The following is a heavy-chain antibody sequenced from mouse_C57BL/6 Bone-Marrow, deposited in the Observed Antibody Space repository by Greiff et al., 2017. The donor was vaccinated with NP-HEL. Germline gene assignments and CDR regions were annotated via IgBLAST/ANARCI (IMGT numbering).Heavy chain of an antibody. Sequence: EVMLVESGGDLVKPGGSLKLSCAASGFTFSSYGMSWVRQTPDKRLEWVATISSGGSYTYYPDSVKGRFTISRDNAKNTLYLQMSSLKSEDTAMYYCASHGGNLYAMDYWGQGTSAPVSS. CDR2: ISSGGSYT. D-gene: IGHD1-1*02. CDR3: ASHGGNLYAMDY. CDR1: GFTFSSYG. J-gene: IGHJ4*01. V-gene: IGHV5-6*01.